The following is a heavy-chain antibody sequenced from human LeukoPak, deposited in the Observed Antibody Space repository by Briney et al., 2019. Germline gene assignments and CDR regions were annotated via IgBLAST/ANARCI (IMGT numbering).Heavy chain of an antibody. Sequence: SVKVSCKASGGTFGNYAISWVRQAPGQGLEWMGGIIPIFGTANYAQKFQGRVTITTDESTSTAYMELSSLRSEDTAVYYCASTPCSGGSCHGNYYYYMDVWGKGTTVTVSS. CDR1: GGTFGNYA. D-gene: IGHD2-15*01. CDR2: IIPIFGTA. J-gene: IGHJ6*03. CDR3: ASTPCSGGSCHGNYYYYMDV. V-gene: IGHV1-69*05.